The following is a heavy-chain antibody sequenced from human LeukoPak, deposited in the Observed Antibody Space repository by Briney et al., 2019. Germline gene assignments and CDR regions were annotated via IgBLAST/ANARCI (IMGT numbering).Heavy chain of an antibody. Sequence: SETLSLTCSVSDYSISSGYYWGWIRQPPGKGLEGIWILSHRWSTFYHPSLQSRVNISVDTSKNQLSLKLRSVTAADTAVYYCARAMASTTGSPYYYYGMDVWGKGTKVTVSS. J-gene: IGHJ6*04. CDR1: DYSISSGYY. D-gene: IGHD1-1*01. CDR2: LSHRWST. CDR3: ARAMASTTGSPYYYYGMDV. V-gene: IGHV4-38-2*01.